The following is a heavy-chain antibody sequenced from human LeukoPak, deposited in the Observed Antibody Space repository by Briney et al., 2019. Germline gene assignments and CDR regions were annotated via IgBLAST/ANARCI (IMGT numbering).Heavy chain of an antibody. J-gene: IGHJ6*02. CDR1: GYTFTSYD. CDR3: ARGDYYYGMDV. V-gene: IGHV1-8*01. CDR2: MNPNSGNT. Sequence: GASVKVSCKASGYTFTSYDINWVRQATGQGLEWMGWMNPNSGNTGYAQDFQGRVTMTRNTSISTAYMELSSLGSEDTAVFYCARGDYYYGMDVWGQGTTVTVSS.